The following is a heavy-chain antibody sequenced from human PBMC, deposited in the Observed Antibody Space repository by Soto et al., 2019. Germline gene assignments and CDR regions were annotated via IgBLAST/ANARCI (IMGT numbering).Heavy chain of an antibody. V-gene: IGHV4-30-4*01. J-gene: IGHJ3*02. CDR3: ASRKIVEGEGDAFDI. CDR1: GGSISSGDYY. D-gene: IGHD3-22*01. Sequence: QVQLQESGPGLVKPSQTLSLTCTVSGGSISSGDYYWSWIRQPPGKGLEWIGYIYYSGSTYYNPSRKSRVTISVDTSKNQFSLKLSSVTAADTAVYYCASRKIVEGEGDAFDIWGQGTMVTVSS. CDR2: IYYSGST.